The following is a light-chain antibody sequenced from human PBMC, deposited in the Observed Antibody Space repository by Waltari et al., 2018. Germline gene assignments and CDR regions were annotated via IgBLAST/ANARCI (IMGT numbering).Light chain of an antibody. V-gene: IGLV3-1*01. CDR1: KLGDKY. J-gene: IGLJ1*01. CDR3: QAWDSSTGV. CDR2: QDD. Sequence: SYELTQPPSVSVSPGQTASITCSGDKLGDKYACLYQQKPGQSPVLVIYQDDKRPSGIPERFSGSNSGNAATLTISGTQARDEADYYCQAWDSSTGVFGTGTKVTVL.